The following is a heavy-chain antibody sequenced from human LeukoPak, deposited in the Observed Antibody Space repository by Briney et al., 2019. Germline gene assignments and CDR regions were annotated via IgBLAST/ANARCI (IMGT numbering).Heavy chain of an antibody. V-gene: IGHV3-7*03. Sequence: PGGSLRLSCAASGFTFSSYWMSWVRQAPGKGLEWVANIKQDGSEKYYVDSVKGRFTISRDNAKNSLYLQMNSLRAEDTAVYYCARDGIAVAGPFDYWGQGTLVTVSS. CDR3: ARDGIAVAGPFDY. J-gene: IGHJ4*02. D-gene: IGHD6-19*01. CDR1: GFTFSSYW. CDR2: IKQDGSEK.